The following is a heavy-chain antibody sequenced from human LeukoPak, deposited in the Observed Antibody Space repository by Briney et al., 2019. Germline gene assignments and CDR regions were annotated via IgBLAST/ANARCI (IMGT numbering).Heavy chain of an antibody. Sequence: SVKVSCKASGYTFTDYYMHWVRQAPGQGLERMGGIIPMFGTAKYAQKFQGRVTVTADKSTSTAYMELSSLRSEDTAVYYCARETVGDTAMVIVAFDIWGQGTMVTVSS. CDR2: IIPMFGTA. CDR3: ARETVGDTAMVIVAFDI. D-gene: IGHD5-18*01. J-gene: IGHJ3*02. CDR1: GYTFTDYY. V-gene: IGHV1-69*06.